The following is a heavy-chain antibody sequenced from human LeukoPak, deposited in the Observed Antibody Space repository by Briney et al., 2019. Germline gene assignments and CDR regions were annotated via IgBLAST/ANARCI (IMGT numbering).Heavy chain of an antibody. CDR1: GYTFSSYA. CDR2: ISAYNGNT. D-gene: IGHD6-13*01. CDR3: ARAIAAAALGAFDI. Sequence: GASVKVFCKASGYTFSSYAITWVRQAPGQGLEWMGWISAYNGNTNYAQKLQGRVTMTTDTSTSAAYMELRSLRSDDTAVYYCARAIAAAALGAFDIWGQGTMVTVSS. V-gene: IGHV1-18*01. J-gene: IGHJ3*02.